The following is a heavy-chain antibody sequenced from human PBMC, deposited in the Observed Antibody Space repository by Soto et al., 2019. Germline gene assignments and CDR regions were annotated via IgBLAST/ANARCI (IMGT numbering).Heavy chain of an antibody. J-gene: IGHJ6*02. Sequence: ASVKVSCKASGYTFTGYYVHWVRQAPGQGLEWMGWINPNSGDTYLAQRFQGRVTMNRDTSIGTAYMELGGLTSDDTAEYYCAKGGAIVAAGTRVYLYNAMDVWGQGTTVTVSS. V-gene: IGHV1-2*02. CDR2: INPNSGDT. D-gene: IGHD1-26*01. CDR1: GYTFTGYY. CDR3: AKGGAIVAAGTRVYLYNAMDV.